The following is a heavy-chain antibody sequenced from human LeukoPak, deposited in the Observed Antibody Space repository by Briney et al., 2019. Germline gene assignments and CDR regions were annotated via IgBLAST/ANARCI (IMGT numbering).Heavy chain of an antibody. CDR3: ARGVLGGGDYFDY. D-gene: IGHD2-8*02. CDR2: ISSSGSNI. J-gene: IGHJ4*02. CDR1: GFAFSDYY. V-gene: IGHV3-11*01. Sequence: GGSVRLSCAASGFAFSDYYMSRLRQAPGKGLEWVSYISSSGSNIYYADSVKGRFTISRDNSKNTLYLQMNSLRAEDTAVYYCARGVLGGGDYFDYWGQGTLVTVSS.